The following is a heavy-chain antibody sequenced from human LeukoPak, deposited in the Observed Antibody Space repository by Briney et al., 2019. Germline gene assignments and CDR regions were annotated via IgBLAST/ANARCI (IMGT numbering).Heavy chain of an antibody. Sequence: SETLSLTCTVSDGSISSYYWNWIRQPPGKGLEWIGYIYYTGSTNYNPSLKSRVTVSVDTSKNQFSLKLSSVTAADTAVYYCARDPDYYGSGSRFDYWGQGTLVTVFS. J-gene: IGHJ4*02. D-gene: IGHD3-10*01. CDR3: ARDPDYYGSGSRFDY. V-gene: IGHV4-59*01. CDR2: IYYTGST. CDR1: DGSISSYY.